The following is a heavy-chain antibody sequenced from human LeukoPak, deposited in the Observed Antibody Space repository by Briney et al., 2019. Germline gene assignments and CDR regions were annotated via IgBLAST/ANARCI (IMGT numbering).Heavy chain of an antibody. CDR1: GYTFTGYY. J-gene: IGHJ5*02. V-gene: IGHV1-2*06. Sequence: ASVKVSCEASGYTFTGYYMHWVRQAPGQGLEWMERINPNSGGTNYAQKFQGRVTMTRDTSISTAYMELSRLRSDDTAVYYCARDRVAAADGWFDPWGQGTLVTVSS. CDR2: INPNSGGT. CDR3: ARDRVAAADGWFDP. D-gene: IGHD6-13*01.